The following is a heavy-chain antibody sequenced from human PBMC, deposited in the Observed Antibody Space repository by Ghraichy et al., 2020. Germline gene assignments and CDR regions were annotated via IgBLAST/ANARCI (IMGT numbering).Heavy chain of an antibody. CDR2: TYYRSKWYN. D-gene: IGHD6-13*01. V-gene: IGHV6-1*01. CDR1: GDSVSSNSAA. J-gene: IGHJ6*02. Sequence: SQTLSLTCAISGDSVSSNSAAWNWIRQSPSRGLEWLGRTYYRSKWYNDYAVSVKSRITINPDTSKNQFSLQLNSVTPEDTAVYYCAMAEVAAAGTGYYYYYGMDFWGQGTTVTVSS. CDR3: AMAEVAAAGTGYYYYYGMDF.